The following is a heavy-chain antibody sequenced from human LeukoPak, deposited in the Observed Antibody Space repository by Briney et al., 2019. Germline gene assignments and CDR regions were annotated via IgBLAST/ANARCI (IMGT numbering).Heavy chain of an antibody. CDR3: ARRTTGTTYDY. CDR1: DYSFTSYW. J-gene: IGHJ4*02. V-gene: IGHV5-51*01. Sequence: GESLRISCKGSDYSFTSYWIGWVRQMPGKGLEWMGIVYPGDSDTRYSPSFQGQVTISADKSISTAYLQWSSLKASDTAMYYCARRTTGTTYDYWGQGTLVTVSS. CDR2: VYPGDSDT. D-gene: IGHD1-1*01.